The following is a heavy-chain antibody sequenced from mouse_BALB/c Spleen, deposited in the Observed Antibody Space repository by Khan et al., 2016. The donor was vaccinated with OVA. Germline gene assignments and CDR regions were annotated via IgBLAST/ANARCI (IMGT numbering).Heavy chain of an antibody. Sequence: QVQLKQSGPGLVAPSQSLSITCTVSGFSLTDHAVSWIRQPPGKGLEWLGVIWAGGSKYYTSVLKSRLSISKDNSKSQVFLKVNRLQTDDTAMYYCAKDPPYYGMDYWGQGTSVTVSS. V-gene: IGHV2-6-5*01. CDR2: IWAGGSK. J-gene: IGHJ4*01. CDR3: AKDPPYYGMDY. CDR1: GFSLTDHA.